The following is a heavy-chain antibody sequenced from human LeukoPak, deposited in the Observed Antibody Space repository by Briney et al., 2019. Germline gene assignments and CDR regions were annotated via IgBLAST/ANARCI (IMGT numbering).Heavy chain of an antibody. Sequence: SETLSLTCAVYGGSFSGYYWSWIRQPPGKGLEWIGEINHSGSTNYNPSLKSRVTISIDTSKNQFSLKLSSVTAEDTAVYYCARIPNSANFPNWLDPWGQGTLVTVSS. CDR1: GGSFSGYY. J-gene: IGHJ5*02. D-gene: IGHD4/OR15-4a*01. CDR3: ARIPNSANFPNWLDP. CDR2: INHSGST. V-gene: IGHV4-34*01.